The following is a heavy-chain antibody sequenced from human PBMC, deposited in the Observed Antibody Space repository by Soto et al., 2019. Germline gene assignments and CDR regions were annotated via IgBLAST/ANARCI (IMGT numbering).Heavy chain of an antibody. Sequence: PGGSLRLSCAASGFTFSSYWMSWVRQAPGKGLEWVANIKQDGSEKYYVDSVKGRFTISRDNAKNSLYLQMNSLRAEDTAVYYCARDPYYYDSSGYYYKAFDIWGQGTMVTVSS. CDR3: ARDPYYYDSSGYYYKAFDI. D-gene: IGHD3-22*01. V-gene: IGHV3-7*03. J-gene: IGHJ3*02. CDR2: IKQDGSEK. CDR1: GFTFSSYW.